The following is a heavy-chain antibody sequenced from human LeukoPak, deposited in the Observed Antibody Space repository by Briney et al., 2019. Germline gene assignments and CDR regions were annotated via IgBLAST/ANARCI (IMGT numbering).Heavy chain of an antibody. CDR3: ARRGARPYFQH. Sequence: PSETLSLTCAVYGGSFSGYYWSWIRQPPGKGLEWIGEINHSGSTNYNPSLKSRVTISVDTSKSQFSLKLSSVTAADTAVYYCARRGARPYFQHWGQGTLVTVSS. D-gene: IGHD6-6*01. CDR1: GGSFSGYY. J-gene: IGHJ1*01. CDR2: INHSGST. V-gene: IGHV4-34*01.